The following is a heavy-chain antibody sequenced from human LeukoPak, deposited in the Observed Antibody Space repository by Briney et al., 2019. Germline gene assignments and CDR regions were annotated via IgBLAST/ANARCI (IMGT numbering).Heavy chain of an antibody. V-gene: IGHV1-69*13. J-gene: IGHJ5*02. CDR3: AREGT. D-gene: IGHD3-10*01. Sequence: ASVKVSCKASGGTFSSYAINWVRQAPGQGLEWMGMIIPIFGTANYAQKFQDRVTITADESTSTAYMELSSLRFENTAVYYCAREGTWGQGTLVTVSS. CDR1: GGTFSSYA. CDR2: IIPIFGTA.